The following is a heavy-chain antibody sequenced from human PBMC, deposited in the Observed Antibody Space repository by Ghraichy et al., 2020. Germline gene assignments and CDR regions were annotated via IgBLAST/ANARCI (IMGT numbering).Heavy chain of an antibody. J-gene: IGHJ4*02. CDR1: GFTVSTNY. D-gene: IGHD2-21*02. Sequence: GGSLRLSCAASGFTVSTNYMSWVRQAPGRGLEWVSVIFSGGNTNYADSVKGRFAISRDNSNNTLYLQMDSLSAGDTAVYYCARAFPSCGGDCYSTGDYCGQGTLVTVSS. CDR3: ARAFPSCGGDCYSTGDY. CDR2: IFSGGNT. V-gene: IGHV3-53*01.